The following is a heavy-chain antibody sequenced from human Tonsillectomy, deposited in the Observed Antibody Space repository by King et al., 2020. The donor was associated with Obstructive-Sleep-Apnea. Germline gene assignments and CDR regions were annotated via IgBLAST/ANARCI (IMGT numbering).Heavy chain of an antibody. CDR1: GFTFSDYF. J-gene: IGHJ4*02. V-gene: IGHV3-11*01. CDR2: IRSSGTII. Sequence: QLVQSGGGLVKPGGSLRLSCAASGFTFSDYFMSCVRQAPGEGLEWGSHIRSSGTIIYYADSVKGRFTISRDNAKKSLYLQMNSLRAEDTAVYYCAREVLAATEYFDSWGQGTLVTVSS. D-gene: IGHD2-15*01. CDR3: AREVLAATEYFDS.